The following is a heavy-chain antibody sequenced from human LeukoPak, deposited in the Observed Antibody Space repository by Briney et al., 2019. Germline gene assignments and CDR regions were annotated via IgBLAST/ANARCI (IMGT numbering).Heavy chain of an antibody. CDR2: ISADGSVT. CDR3: ATAGGDGSRMGFDP. Sequence: GGSLRLSCADSGFTFSRYWMHWVRQTPGKGLVWVSCISADGSVTRYADSEKGRFTISRDNTKSTLYLQMHSLRAEDTAVYYCATAGGDGSRMGFDPWGQGTLVTVSS. D-gene: IGHD2-15*01. J-gene: IGHJ5*02. V-gene: IGHV3-74*01. CDR1: GFTFSRYW.